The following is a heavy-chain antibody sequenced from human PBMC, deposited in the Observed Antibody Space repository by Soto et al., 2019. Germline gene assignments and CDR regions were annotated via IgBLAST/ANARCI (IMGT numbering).Heavy chain of an antibody. V-gene: IGHV1-69*12. Sequence: QVQLVQSGAEVKKPGSSVKVSCKASGGTFSSYAISWVRQAPGQGLEWMGGIIPIFGTANYAQKFQGRVTITADESTSTAYMELRSLRSEDTAVYYCATLPYYYDSSGYPEYFQHWGQGTLVTVSS. CDR3: ATLPYYYDSSGYPEYFQH. CDR2: IIPIFGTA. J-gene: IGHJ1*01. CDR1: GGTFSSYA. D-gene: IGHD3-22*01.